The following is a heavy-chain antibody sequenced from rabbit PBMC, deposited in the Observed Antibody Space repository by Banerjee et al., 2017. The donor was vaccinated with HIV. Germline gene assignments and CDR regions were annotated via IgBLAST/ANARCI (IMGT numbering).Heavy chain of an antibody. CDR3: ARADYSSSAARTAYGYFNL. Sequence: QEQLEESGGDLVKPEGSLTLTCTASGFSFSSGYFMCWVRQAPGKGLEWIACIGVGEGAKRYASRAKGRFTISKTSSTMVTLQMTSLTAADTATYFCARADYSSSAARTAYGYFNLWGQGTLVTVS. D-gene: IGHD6-1*01. J-gene: IGHJ4*01. CDR1: GFSFSSGYF. CDR2: IGVGEGAK. V-gene: IGHV1S45*01.